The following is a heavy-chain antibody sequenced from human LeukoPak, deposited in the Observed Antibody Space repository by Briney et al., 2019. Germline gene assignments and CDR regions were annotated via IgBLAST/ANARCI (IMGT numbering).Heavy chain of an antibody. CDR1: GFTFSSYS. V-gene: IGHV3-21*01. J-gene: IGHJ4*02. CDR2: ISSSSSYI. D-gene: IGHD3-22*01. CDR3: ARDQYYYDGRPPFDY. Sequence: GGSLRLSCAASGFTFSSYSMNWVRQAPGKGLEWVSSISSSSSYIYYADSVKGRFTISRDNAKNSLYLQMNSLRAEDTAVYYCARDQYYYDGRPPFDYWGQGTLVTVSS.